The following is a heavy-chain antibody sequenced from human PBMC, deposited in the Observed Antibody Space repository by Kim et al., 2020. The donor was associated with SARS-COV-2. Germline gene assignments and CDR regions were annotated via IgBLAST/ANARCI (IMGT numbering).Heavy chain of an antibody. CDR2: ISAYNGNT. J-gene: IGHJ4*02. CDR3: ARGAYTAMVTEPSFDY. V-gene: IGHV1-18*04. Sequence: ASVKVSCKASGYTFTSYGISWVRQAPGQGLEWMGWISAYNGNTNYAQKLQGRVTMTTDTSTSTAYMELRSLRSDDTAVYYCARGAYTAMVTEPSFDYWGQGTLVTVSS. D-gene: IGHD5-18*01. CDR1: GYTFTSYG.